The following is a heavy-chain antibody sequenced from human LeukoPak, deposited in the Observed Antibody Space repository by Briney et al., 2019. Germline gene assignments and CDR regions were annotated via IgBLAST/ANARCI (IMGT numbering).Heavy chain of an antibody. CDR2: VYYTGNA. CDR1: GDSISNHIYY. V-gene: IGHV4-39*02. J-gene: IGHJ3*02. Sequence: SETLSLTCAVSGDSISNHIYYWDWLRQTPGKGLEWIGAVYYTGNAYYNPSLKSRVTISVDTSDNRFSLHLSSVNAADTAIYYWARLRALSGHRGAFDIWGQGTLVTVSS. CDR3: ARLRALSGHRGAFDI. D-gene: IGHD5/OR15-5a*01.